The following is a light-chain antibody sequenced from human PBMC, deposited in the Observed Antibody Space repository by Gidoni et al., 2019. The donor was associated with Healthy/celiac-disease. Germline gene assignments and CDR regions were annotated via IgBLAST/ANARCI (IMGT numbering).Light chain of an antibody. Sequence: DIVMTQSPLSLPVTPGEPASISCRSSQSLLHSNGYNYLDWYLQKPGQSPQLLIYLGSNRASGVPDRFSGSGSGTDFTLKISRVEAEDVGVYYCMQALLSWTFGQXTKVEIK. V-gene: IGKV2-28*01. CDR3: MQALLSWT. J-gene: IGKJ1*01. CDR2: LGS. CDR1: QSLLHSNGYNY.